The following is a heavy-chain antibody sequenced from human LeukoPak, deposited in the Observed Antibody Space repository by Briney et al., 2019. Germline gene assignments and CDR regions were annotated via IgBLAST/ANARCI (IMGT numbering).Heavy chain of an antibody. Sequence: SETLSLTCTVSGGSISSYYWSWIRQPPGKGLEWIGYIYYSGSTNYNPSLKSRVTISVDTSKNQFSLKLSSVTAADTAVYCCARLTSSSGWYGGGLDYWGQGTLVTVSS. CDR1: GGSISSYY. J-gene: IGHJ4*02. CDR3: ARLTSSSGWYGGGLDY. V-gene: IGHV4-59*08. CDR2: IYYSGST. D-gene: IGHD6-19*01.